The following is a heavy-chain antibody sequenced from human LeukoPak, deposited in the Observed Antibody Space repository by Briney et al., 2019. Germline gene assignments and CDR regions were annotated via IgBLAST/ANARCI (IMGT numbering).Heavy chain of an antibody. CDR3: AKKGDYYDSSGYYNFDY. CDR1: GFTFSIYA. CDR2: ISGSGGST. D-gene: IGHD3-22*01. V-gene: IGHV3-23*01. J-gene: IGHJ4*02. Sequence: GGSLRLSCAASGFTFSIYAMSWVHQAPGKGLEWVSAISGSGGSTYYADSVKGRFTISRDNSKNTLYLQMNSLRAEDTAVYYCAKKGDYYDSSGYYNFDYWGQGTLVTVSS.